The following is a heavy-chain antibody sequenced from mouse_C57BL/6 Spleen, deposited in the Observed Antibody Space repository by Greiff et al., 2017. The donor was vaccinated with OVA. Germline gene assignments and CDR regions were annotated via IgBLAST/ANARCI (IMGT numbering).Heavy chain of an antibody. CDR3: ARIPSITTVVATGVDY. D-gene: IGHD1-1*01. J-gene: IGHJ2*01. V-gene: IGHV8-11*01. CDR1: GFSLSTSGMG. Sequence: QVTLKVSGPGILQPSQTLSLTCSFSGFSLSTSGMGVGWIHQPSGNGLEWLAHIWWNDNKYYNTALKSRLTISKDTSNNQVFLKIASVDTADTTTYYCARIPSITTVVATGVDYWGQGTTLTVSS. CDR2: IWWNDNK.